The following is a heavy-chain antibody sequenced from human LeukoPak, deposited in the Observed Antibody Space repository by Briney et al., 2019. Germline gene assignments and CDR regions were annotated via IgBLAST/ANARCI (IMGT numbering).Heavy chain of an antibody. CDR2: ISAYNGNT. CDR1: GYTFTSYG. Sequence: ASVKVSCKASGYTFTSYGISWVRQAPGQGLERMGWISAYNGNTNYAQKLQGRVTMTTDTSTSTAYMELRSLRSDDTAVYYCARDLSYGYGSGSYSITDYWGQGTLVTVSS. V-gene: IGHV1-18*01. J-gene: IGHJ4*02. CDR3: ARDLSYGYGSGSYSITDY. D-gene: IGHD3-10*01.